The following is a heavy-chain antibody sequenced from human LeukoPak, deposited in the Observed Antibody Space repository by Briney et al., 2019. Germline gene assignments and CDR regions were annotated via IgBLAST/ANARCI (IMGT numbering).Heavy chain of an antibody. CDR3: ARETGYCSSTSCYLYYYGMDV. CDR1: GGTFSSYA. J-gene: IGHJ6*04. CDR2: IIPIFGTA. Sequence: SVKVSCKASGGTFSSYAISWVRQAPGQGLEWMGGIIPIFGTANYAQKFQGRVTITADKSTSTAYMELNSLRSEDTAVYYCARETGYCSSTSCYLYYYGMDVWGKGTTVTVSS. V-gene: IGHV1-69*06. D-gene: IGHD2-2*01.